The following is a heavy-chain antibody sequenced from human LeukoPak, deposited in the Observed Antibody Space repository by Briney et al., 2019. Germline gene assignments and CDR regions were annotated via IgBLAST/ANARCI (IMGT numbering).Heavy chain of an antibody. CDR1: GYTFTSYA. J-gene: IGHJ5*02. CDR2: INTNTGNP. V-gene: IGHV7-4-1*02. CDR3: ARDKGSSWYRGYWFDP. D-gene: IGHD6-13*01. Sequence: ASVKVSCKASGYTFTSYAMNWVRQAPGQGLEWMGWINTNTGNPTYAQGFTGRFVFSLDTSVSTAYLRISSLKAEDTAVYYCARDKGSSWYRGYWFDPWGQGTLVTVSS.